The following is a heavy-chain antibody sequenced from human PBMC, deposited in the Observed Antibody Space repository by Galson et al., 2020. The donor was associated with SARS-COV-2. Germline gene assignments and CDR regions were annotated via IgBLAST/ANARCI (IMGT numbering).Heavy chain of an antibody. V-gene: IGHV4-59*01. CDR1: GGSISSNY. CDR3: ARADSSSWYTSFDY. Sequence: SETLSLICTVSGGSISSNYWSWIRQPPGKGLEWIGYIYYSGSTNYNPSLKSRVTISVDTSKNQFSLKLSSVTAADTATYYCARADSSSWYTSFDYWGQGTLVTVSS. D-gene: IGHD6-13*01. J-gene: IGHJ4*02. CDR2: IYYSGST.